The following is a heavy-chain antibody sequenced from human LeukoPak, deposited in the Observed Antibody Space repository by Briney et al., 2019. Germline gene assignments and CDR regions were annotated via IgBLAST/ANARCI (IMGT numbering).Heavy chain of an antibody. V-gene: IGHV1-69*13. D-gene: IGHD2-2*01. Sequence: SVKVSCKASGYTYTGYYMHWVRQAPRQGLEWMGGIIPIFGTANYAQKFQGRVTITADESTSTAYMELSSLRSEDTAVYYCARRPPSDIVVVPAASDAFDIWGQGTMVTVSS. CDR3: ARRPPSDIVVVPAASDAFDI. CDR1: GYTYTGYY. CDR2: IIPIFGTA. J-gene: IGHJ3*02.